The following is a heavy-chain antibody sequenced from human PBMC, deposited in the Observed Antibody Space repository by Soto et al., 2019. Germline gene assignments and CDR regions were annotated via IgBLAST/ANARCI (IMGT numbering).Heavy chain of an antibody. D-gene: IGHD3-22*01. V-gene: IGHV4-39*01. CDR1: GCSISSSSYY. Sequence: SETLSLTCTVSGCSISSSSYYWGWIRQPPGKGLEWIGSIYYSGSTYYNPSLKSRVTISVDTSKNQFSLKLSSVTAADTAVYYCARLSGYYSPSNFDYWGQGTLVTVSS. CDR3: ARLSGYYSPSNFDY. J-gene: IGHJ4*02. CDR2: IYYSGST.